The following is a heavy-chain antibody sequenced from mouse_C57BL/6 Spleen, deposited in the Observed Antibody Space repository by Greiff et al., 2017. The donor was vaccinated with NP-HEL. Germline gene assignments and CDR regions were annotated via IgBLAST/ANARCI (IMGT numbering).Heavy chain of an antibody. CDR3: ARIKKIGATYFDD. Sequence: VQLQQSGAELVKAGASVKMSCKASGYTFTSYWMHWVKQRLGQGLEWFAETNPTNGRTYYNEKFKSKATLTVDKSSSTAYMLLSGQTFEDSAVYYCARIKKIGATYFDDWGQGTTLTVSS. D-gene: IGHD1-1*01. J-gene: IGHJ2*01. CDR1: GYTFTSYW. V-gene: IGHV1S81*02. CDR2: TNPTNGRT.